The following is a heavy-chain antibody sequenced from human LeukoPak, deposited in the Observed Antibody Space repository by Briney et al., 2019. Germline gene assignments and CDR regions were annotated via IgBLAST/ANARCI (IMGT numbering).Heavy chain of an antibody. CDR3: ARTSITGTTDFDY. V-gene: IGHV4-28*01. J-gene: IGHJ4*02. CDR2: IYYSGST. Sequence: SETLSLTCAVSGYSISSSNWWGWIRQPPGKGLEWIGYIYYSGSTYYNPSLKSRVTMSVDTSKNQFSLKLSSVTAVDTAVYYCARTSITGTTDFDYRGQGTLVTVSS. D-gene: IGHD1-7*01. CDR1: GYSISSSNW.